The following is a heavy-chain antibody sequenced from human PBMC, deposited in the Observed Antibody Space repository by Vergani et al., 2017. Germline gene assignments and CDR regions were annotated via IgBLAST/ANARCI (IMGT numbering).Heavy chain of an antibody. CDR1: GGSINSHNYY. J-gene: IGHJ4*02. CDR2: IHTSGST. D-gene: IGHD2-15*01. CDR3: ARESCLGGSCYKPHFDY. Sequence: QVQLQESGPGLVKPSQTLSLTCTVSGGSINSHNYYWSWIRQPAGKGLEWIGRIHTSGSTNYNPSLKSRVTMSEDTSKNQFSLNLTSVTAADTAVYFCARESCLGGSCYKPHFDYWGQGILVTVSS. V-gene: IGHV4-61*02.